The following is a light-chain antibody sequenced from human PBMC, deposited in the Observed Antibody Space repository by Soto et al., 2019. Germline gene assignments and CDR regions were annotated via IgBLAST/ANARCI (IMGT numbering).Light chain of an antibody. CDR3: KQSSAFPLT. Sequence: DIHMTQSPSSLSASVGGRVTITCRASQSISSYLNWYQQKPGKAPKLLIYAASSLQSGVPSRFSGSGSGTDFTLTISSLQPEDFATYFCKQSSAFPLTFGGGTKVDIK. CDR2: AAS. J-gene: IGKJ4*01. V-gene: IGKV1-39*01. CDR1: QSISSY.